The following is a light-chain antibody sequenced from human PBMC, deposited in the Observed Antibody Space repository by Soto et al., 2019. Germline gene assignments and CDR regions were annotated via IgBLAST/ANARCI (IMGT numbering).Light chain of an antibody. CDR3: SSYAGDNSLDVI. J-gene: IGLJ2*01. CDR1: NSVDYNF. Sequence: QSALTQPPSASGSPGQSVAISCSGSNSVDYNFVSWYQHHPGKAPKLILYEVNKRPSGVPDRFSGSKSGNTASLTVSGLQAEDEADYYCSSYAGDNSLDVIFGGGTQLTVL. CDR2: EVN. V-gene: IGLV2-8*01.